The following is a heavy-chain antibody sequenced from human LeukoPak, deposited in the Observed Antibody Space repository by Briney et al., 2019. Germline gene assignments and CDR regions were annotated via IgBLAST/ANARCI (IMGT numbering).Heavy chain of an antibody. J-gene: IGHJ4*02. CDR3: ARDRQDYYDSSGYFDN. V-gene: IGHV1-18*01. CDR1: GYTFTNYG. D-gene: IGHD3-22*01. Sequence: ASVKVSCKASGYTFTNYGISWVRQAPGQGLQWMGWISAKNGNTKYAEKFQGRGTMTTDTSTNTAYMELRSLRSDDTAVYYCARDRQDYYDSSGYFDNWGQRPLDTVSS. CDR2: ISAKNGNT.